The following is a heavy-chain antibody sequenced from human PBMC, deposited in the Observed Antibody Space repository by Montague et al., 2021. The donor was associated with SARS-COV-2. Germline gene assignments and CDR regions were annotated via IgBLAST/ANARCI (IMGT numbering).Heavy chain of an antibody. J-gene: IGHJ4*02. CDR3: ARFGSGPLAFDI. Sequence: TLSLTCTVSGASISTGIYYWSWIRQPAGKGLEWIGRIRTTGHTDYNSSLESRVFMSVDTSTNQFSLSLTSVTAADTAVYFCARFGSGPLAFDIWGQGTLVTVSS. D-gene: IGHD1-26*01. CDR1: GASISTGIYY. V-gene: IGHV4-61*02. CDR2: IRTTGHT.